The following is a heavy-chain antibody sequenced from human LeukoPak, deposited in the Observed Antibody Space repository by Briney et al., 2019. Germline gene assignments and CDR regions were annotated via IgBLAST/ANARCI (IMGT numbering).Heavy chain of an antibody. CDR3: ARRAAMGYYFDY. V-gene: IGHV4-38-2*01. CDR2: IYHSGST. J-gene: IGHJ4*02. Sequence: PSETLSLTCAVSGYSISSGYYWGWIRQPPGKGLVWIGSIYHSGSTYYNPSLKSRVTISVDTSKNQFSLKLSSVTAAETAVYYCARRAAMGYYFDYWGQGTLVTVSS. D-gene: IGHD2-2*01. CDR1: GYSISSGYY.